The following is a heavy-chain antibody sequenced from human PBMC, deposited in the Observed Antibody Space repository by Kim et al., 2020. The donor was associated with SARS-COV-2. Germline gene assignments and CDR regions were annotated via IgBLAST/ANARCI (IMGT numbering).Heavy chain of an antibody. V-gene: IGHV4-39*01. CDR2: GFP. J-gene: IGHJ4*02. Sequence: GFPYYNPSLRSRLTISVDTSKNQFSLNLSSVTAADTAVYYCARRRVADYWGQGTLVTVSS. D-gene: IGHD3-3*01. CDR3: ARRRVADY.